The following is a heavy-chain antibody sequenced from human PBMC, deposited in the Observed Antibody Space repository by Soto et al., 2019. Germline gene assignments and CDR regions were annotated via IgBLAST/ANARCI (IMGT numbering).Heavy chain of an antibody. Sequence: GESLKISCQGSGYRFSNYWIAWVRQMPREGLEWLGIIYPDDSETRYSPSFQGQVTISADKSIKTTYLQWSSLRASDTAMYFCASSVLVTSTMNYFDLWGQGTLVTVSS. J-gene: IGHJ4*02. D-gene: IGHD2-2*01. CDR2: IYPDDSET. CDR3: ASSVLVTSTMNYFDL. CDR1: GYRFSNYW. V-gene: IGHV5-51*01.